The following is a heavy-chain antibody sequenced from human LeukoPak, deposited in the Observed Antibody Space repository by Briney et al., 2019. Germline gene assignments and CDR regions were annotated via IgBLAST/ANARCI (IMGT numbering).Heavy chain of an antibody. D-gene: IGHD1-26*01. V-gene: IGHV3-15*01. CDR2: IKSKTDGGTT. J-gene: IGHJ4*02. CDR3: TASGSYYGDY. Sequence: GGPLRLSWAASGFTFSNAWMSWVRPARGRGVEWGGRIKSKTDGGTTDYAATVKGRFTISRDDSNNTLYLQMNSLKTEDTAVYYCTASGSYYGDYWGQGTLVTVSS. CDR1: GFTFSNAW.